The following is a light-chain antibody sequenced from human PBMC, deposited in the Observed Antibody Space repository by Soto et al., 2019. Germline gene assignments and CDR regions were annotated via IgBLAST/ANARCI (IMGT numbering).Light chain of an antibody. CDR2: DVN. CDR1: SSDVGGYNY. J-gene: IGLJ1*01. Sequence: QSVLTQPASVSASPGQSIPISCTGNSSDVGGYNYVSWYQQHPGKAPKLMIYDVNDRPSGVSNRFSGSKSGNTASLTISGLQAEDEADYYCSSFTSSTTYVFGTGTKVTVL. V-gene: IGLV2-14*01. CDR3: SSFTSSTTYV.